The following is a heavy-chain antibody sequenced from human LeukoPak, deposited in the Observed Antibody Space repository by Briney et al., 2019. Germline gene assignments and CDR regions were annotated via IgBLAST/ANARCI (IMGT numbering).Heavy chain of an antibody. V-gene: IGHV4-30-4*01. CDR2: IYYSEIT. Sequence: KPSETLSLTCTVSGGSISTDDSYWTWIRQPPGKGLEWIGYIYYSEITYYNPSLESRVVISVDASKKQLSLKLSSVTAADTAVYYCGRGTGGYLYDRNHQYWWHWGQGVLVTVSS. CDR3: GRGTGGYLYDRNHQYWWH. D-gene: IGHD3-22*01. J-gene: IGHJ4*02. CDR1: GGSISTDDSY.